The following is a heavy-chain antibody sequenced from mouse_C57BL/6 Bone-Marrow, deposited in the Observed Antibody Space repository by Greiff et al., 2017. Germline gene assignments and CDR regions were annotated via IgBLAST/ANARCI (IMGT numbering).Heavy chain of an antibody. D-gene: IGHD1-1*01. CDR1: GYSITSGYY. J-gene: IGHJ3*01. Sequence: VQLQQSGPGLVKPSQSLSLTCSVTGYSITSGYYWNWIRQFPGNKLEWMGYISYDGSNNYNPSLKNRISITRDTSKNQFFLKLNSVTTEDTATYYCARRELLRFAYWGQGTLVTVSA. V-gene: IGHV3-6*01. CDR2: ISYDGSN. CDR3: ARRELLRFAY.